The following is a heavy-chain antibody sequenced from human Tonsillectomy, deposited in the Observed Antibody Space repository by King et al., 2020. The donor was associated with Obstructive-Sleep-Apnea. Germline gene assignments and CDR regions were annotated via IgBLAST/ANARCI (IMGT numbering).Heavy chain of an antibody. CDR3: AAGPYLGYYYYGMDV. D-gene: IGHD3-16*01. V-gene: IGHV1-58*02. Sequence: QLVESGPEVKKPGTSVKVSCKASGFTFTSSAMQWVRQARGQRLEWIGWIVVGSGNTNYAQKFQERVTITRDMSTSTAYMELSSLRSEDTAVYYCAAGPYLGYYYYGMDVWGQGTTVTVSS. CDR2: IVVGSGNT. J-gene: IGHJ6*02. CDR1: GFTFTSSA.